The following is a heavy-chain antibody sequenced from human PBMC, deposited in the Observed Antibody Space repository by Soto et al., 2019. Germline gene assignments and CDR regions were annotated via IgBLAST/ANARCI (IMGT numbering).Heavy chain of an antibody. CDR1: GFTVGTNY. V-gene: IGHV3-53*01. CDR3: ARVVTTFSYYYYGMDV. J-gene: IGHJ6*02. CDR2: FYSGGST. D-gene: IGHD4-4*01. Sequence: GGSLRLSCAASGFTVGTNYMSWVRQAPGKGLEWVSLFYSGGSTYYADSAKGRFTISRDNSKNTLYLQMDSLRAEDTAVYYCARVVTTFSYYYYGMDVWGQGTTVTVSS.